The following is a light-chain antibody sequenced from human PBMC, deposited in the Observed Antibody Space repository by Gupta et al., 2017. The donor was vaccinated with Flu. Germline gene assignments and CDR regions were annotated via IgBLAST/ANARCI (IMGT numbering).Light chain of an antibody. J-gene: IGKJ1*01. CDR3: QQSDSSRQA. CDR1: QNVGSSY. Sequence: EIVLTQSPGTLSLSPVDRATPSCRASQNVGSSYLVWYQQKPGQAPRLLIYGSSSRATGTPDRFSGSGSGTDFTLTISRLEPEDFAVYYCQQSDSSRQAFGQGTRVEIK. V-gene: IGKV3-20*01. CDR2: GSS.